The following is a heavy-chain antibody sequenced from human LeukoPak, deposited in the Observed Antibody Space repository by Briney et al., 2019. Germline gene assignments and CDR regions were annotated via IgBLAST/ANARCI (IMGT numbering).Heavy chain of an antibody. V-gene: IGHV3-15*04. Sequence: GGSLRLSCAASGLTVSNAWMNWVRHAPGQGREGGGRIASRTDGGTPDYAAPVKGRFTISRDDSKNTLFLQMNSLKTEDTAVYYCTTGIRGDCGQGTLVTVSS. CDR2: IASRTDGGTP. CDR1: GLTVSNAW. CDR3: TTGIRGD. J-gene: IGHJ4*02.